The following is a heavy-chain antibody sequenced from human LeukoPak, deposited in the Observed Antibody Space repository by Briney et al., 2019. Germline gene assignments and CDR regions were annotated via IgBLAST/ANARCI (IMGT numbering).Heavy chain of an antibody. Sequence: ASVKVSCKASGYTFTGYYMHWVRQAPGQGLEWMGWINPNSGGTNYAQKCQGRVTMTRDTSISTAYMELSSLRSEDTAVYYCAKATGSDIVVVPAAYNDAFDIWGQGTMVTVSS. J-gene: IGHJ3*02. CDR1: GYTFTGYY. D-gene: IGHD2-2*01. CDR3: AKATGSDIVVVPAAYNDAFDI. V-gene: IGHV1-2*02. CDR2: INPNSGGT.